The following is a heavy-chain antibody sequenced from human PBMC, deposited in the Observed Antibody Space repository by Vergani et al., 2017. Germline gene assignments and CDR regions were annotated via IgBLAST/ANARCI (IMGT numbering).Heavy chain of an antibody. J-gene: IGHJ6*03. D-gene: IGHD1-7*01. V-gene: IGHV2-5*04. Sequence: QITLKESGPTLVKPTQTLTLTCTFSGFSLNTRGVSVAWIRQPPGKALVWLALIYLNDDQHYSPSLNNRVTITKDTSKNQVVLTMTNMDYVDTGTYYCVYRKTECGTTGCFYPFYYCYYMDVWGKGTTVTVSS. CDR2: IYLNDDQ. CDR1: GFSLNTRGVS. CDR3: VYRKTECGTTGCFYPFYYCYYMDV.